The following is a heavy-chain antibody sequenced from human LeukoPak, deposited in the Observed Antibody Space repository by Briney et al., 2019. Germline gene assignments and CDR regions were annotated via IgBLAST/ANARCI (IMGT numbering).Heavy chain of an antibody. V-gene: IGHV3-30*18. Sequence: GRSLRLSCAASGFTFSSYGIHWVRHAPGKGLEWVAVISYDVSNKYYADSVKGRFTISRDNSKNTLYLQMNSLRAEETAVYYCAKELKIIDWFSAFDIWGQGTMVTVSS. D-gene: IGHD3-9*01. CDR1: GFTFSSYG. CDR2: ISYDVSNK. CDR3: AKELKIIDWFSAFDI. J-gene: IGHJ3*02.